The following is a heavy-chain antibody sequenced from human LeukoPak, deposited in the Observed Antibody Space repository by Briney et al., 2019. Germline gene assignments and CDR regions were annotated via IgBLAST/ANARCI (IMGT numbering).Heavy chain of an antibody. CDR1: GFTFSSYG. Sequence: GGSLRLSCAASGFTFSSYGMHWVRQAPGKGLEGVAVISYDGSNKYYADSVKGRFTISRDNSKNTLYLQMNSLRAEDTAVYYCAKAIRIGYYYDSSGYSPWGQGTMVTVSS. CDR3: AKAIRIGYYYDSSGYSP. D-gene: IGHD3-22*01. V-gene: IGHV3-30*18. CDR2: ISYDGSNK. J-gene: IGHJ3*01.